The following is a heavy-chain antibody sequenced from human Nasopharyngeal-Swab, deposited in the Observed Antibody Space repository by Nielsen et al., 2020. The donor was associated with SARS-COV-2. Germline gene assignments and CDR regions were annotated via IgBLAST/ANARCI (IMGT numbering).Heavy chain of an antibody. D-gene: IGHD2-2*01. Sequence: GGSLRLSCTASGFTFTTYAMNWVRQAPGKGLEWVSAISGIGDRTYYADSVQGRFTISRDNSKNTLYLQMNSLRAEDTAVYYCAKRLSCTSTSCYAFDYWGQGTLVTVSS. CDR2: ISGIGDRT. V-gene: IGHV3-23*01. CDR1: GFTFTTYA. J-gene: IGHJ4*02. CDR3: AKRLSCTSTSCYAFDY.